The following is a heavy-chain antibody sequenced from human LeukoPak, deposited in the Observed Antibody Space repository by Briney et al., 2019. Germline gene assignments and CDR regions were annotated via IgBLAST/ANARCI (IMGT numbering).Heavy chain of an antibody. CDR1: GYTFTGYY. CDR3: ARARYCSGGSCYFDY. Sequence: ASVKVSCKASGYTFTGYYMHWVRQAPGQGLEWKGWINPNSGGTNYAQKFQGRVTMTRDTSISTAYMELSRLRSDDTAVYYCARARYCSGGSCYFDYWGQGTLVTVSS. CDR2: INPNSGGT. D-gene: IGHD2-15*01. J-gene: IGHJ4*02. V-gene: IGHV1-2*02.